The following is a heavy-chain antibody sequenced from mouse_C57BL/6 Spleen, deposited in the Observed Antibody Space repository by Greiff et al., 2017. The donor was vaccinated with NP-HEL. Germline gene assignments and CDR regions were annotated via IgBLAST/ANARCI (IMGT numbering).Heavy chain of an antibody. D-gene: IGHD2-5*01. J-gene: IGHJ2*01. CDR3: TRWGDYSNPYYLDY. V-gene: IGHV1-15*01. CDR1: GYTFTDYE. CDR2: IDPETGGT. Sequence: VQLPQSGAELVRPGASVTLSCKASGYTFTDYEMHWVKQTPVHGLEWIGAIDPETGGTAYNQKFKGKAILTADKSSSTAYMELRSLTSEDSAVYYCTRWGDYSNPYYLDYWGQGTTLTVSS.